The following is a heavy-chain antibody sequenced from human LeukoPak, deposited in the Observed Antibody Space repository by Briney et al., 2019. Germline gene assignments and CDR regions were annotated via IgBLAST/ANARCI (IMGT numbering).Heavy chain of an antibody. D-gene: IGHD3-22*01. V-gene: IGHV1-8*01. CDR1: GYTFTSYD. CDR3: ARGRITMIVVVIRGGEYFDY. CDR2: MNPNSGNT. Sequence: GASVKVSCKASGYTFTSYDINWVRQATGQGLEWMGWMNPNSGNTGYAQKFQGRVTMTRNTSISTAYMELSSLRSEDTAVYYCARGRITMIVVVIRGGEYFDYWGQGTLVTVSS. J-gene: IGHJ4*02.